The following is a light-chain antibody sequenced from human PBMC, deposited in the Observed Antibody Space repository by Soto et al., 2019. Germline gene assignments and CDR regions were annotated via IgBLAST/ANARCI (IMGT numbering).Light chain of an antibody. CDR2: SNN. J-gene: IGLJ2*01. V-gene: IGLV1-44*01. Sequence: QSVLTQPPSVSGTPGQRVTISCSGSSSNIGSNTVTWYRQLPGTAPKLLMHSNNERPSGVPDRISGSKSGTSASLAISGLQSEDEADYYCATRDDSLNGLVFGGGTKLTVL. CDR3: ATRDDSLNGLV. CDR1: SSNIGSNT.